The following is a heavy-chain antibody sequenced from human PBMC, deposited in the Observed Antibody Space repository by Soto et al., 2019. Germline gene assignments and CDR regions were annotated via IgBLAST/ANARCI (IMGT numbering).Heavy chain of an antibody. CDR3: AIAQWGDAAMVFNFDP. CDR2: IIPIFGTA. J-gene: IGHJ5*02. Sequence: GASVKVSCKASGGTFSSYAISWVRQAPGQGLEWMGGIIPIFGTANYAQKFQGRVTITADESTSTAYMELSSLRSEDTAVYYCAIAQWGDAAMVFNFDPWGQGTLVTVS. V-gene: IGHV1-69*13. CDR1: GGTFSSYA. D-gene: IGHD5-18*01.